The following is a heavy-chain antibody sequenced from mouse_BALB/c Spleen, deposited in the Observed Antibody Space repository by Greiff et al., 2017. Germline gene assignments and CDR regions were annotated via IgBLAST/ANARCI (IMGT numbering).Heavy chain of an antibody. CDR1: GYTFTSYT. V-gene: IGHV1-4*01. Sequence: VQLQQSGAELARPGASVKMSCKASGYTFTSYTMHWVKQRPGQGLEWIGYINPSSGYTNYNQKFKDKATLTADKSSSTAYMQLSSLTSEDSAVYYCARGGTDWDFDVWGAGTTVTVSS. J-gene: IGHJ1*01. CDR3: ARGGTDWDFDV. D-gene: IGHD3-3*01. CDR2: INPSSGYT.